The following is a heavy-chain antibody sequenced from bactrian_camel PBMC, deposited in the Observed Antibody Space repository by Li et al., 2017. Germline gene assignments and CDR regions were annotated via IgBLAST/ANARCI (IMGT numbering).Heavy chain of an antibody. CDR1: SATDRHHS. J-gene: IGHJ4*01. Sequence: VQLVESGGGSVQVGGSLRLSCVVSSATDRHHSLAWFRQAPGNEREGVAALDTDGTVTYIDSVKGRFAISKDSANNTVYLEMNSLKPEDTGMYYCAADTRHREYCRNTANEYDNWGQGTQVTVS. CDR3: AADTRHREYCRNTANEYDN. CDR2: LDTDGTV. D-gene: IGHD3*01. V-gene: IGHV3S53*01.